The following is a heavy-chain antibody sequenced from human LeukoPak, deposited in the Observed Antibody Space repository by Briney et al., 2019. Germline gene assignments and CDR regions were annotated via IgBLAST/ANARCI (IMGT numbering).Heavy chain of an antibody. Sequence: GESLKISCKASGYSFTTYWIGWARQMPGKGLEWMGIIYPSDSDTRYSPSFQGQVTISADKSIRTAYLQWSSLKASDTAMYYCATAARNSGNNLFDSCGRGTLVTVSS. D-gene: IGHD1-26*01. CDR2: IYPSDSDT. CDR1: GYSFTTYW. V-gene: IGHV5-51*01. J-gene: IGHJ4*02. CDR3: ATAARNSGNNLFDS.